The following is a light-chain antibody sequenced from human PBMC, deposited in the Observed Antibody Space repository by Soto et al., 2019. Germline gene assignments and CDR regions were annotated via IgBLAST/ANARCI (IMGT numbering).Light chain of an antibody. CDR3: SSYTSSSLYV. CDR2: EVS. V-gene: IGLV2-14*01. J-gene: IGLJ1*01. CDR1: SSDVGGYNY. Sequence: QSALTQPASVSGSPGQSITISCTGTSSDVGGYNYVSWYQQHPGKAPKLMIYEVSNRPSGFSNRFSGSKSGNTAALTTSGLQAENEADYYCSSYTSSSLYVFGTGTKVTVL.